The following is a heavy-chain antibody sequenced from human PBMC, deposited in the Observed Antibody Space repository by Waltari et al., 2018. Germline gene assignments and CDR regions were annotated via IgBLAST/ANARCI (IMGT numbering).Heavy chain of an antibody. CDR2: ISSSSSYI. V-gene: IGHV3-21*01. CDR1: GFTFSSYS. J-gene: IGHJ6*02. CDR3: ARDLGFQLPILGSTYYYYGMDV. Sequence: EVQLVESGGGLVKPGGSLRLSCAASGFTFSSYSMNWVRQAPGKGLEWVSSISSSSSYIYYADSVKGRFTISRDNTKNSLYLQMNSLRAEDTAVYYCARDLGFQLPILGSTYYYYGMDVWGQGTTVTVSS. D-gene: IGHD2-8*02.